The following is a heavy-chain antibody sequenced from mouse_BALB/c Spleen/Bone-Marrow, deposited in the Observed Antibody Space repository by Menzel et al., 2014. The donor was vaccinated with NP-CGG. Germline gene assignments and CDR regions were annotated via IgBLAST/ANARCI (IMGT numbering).Heavy chain of an antibody. CDR3: AFGNYDFDY. Sequence: VMLVESGAELVRPGSSVKISCKASGYAFSSYWMNWVKQRPGRGLEWIGQIYPGDGDTNYSGKFKGKATLTADESSSTAYMQLSSLTSEDSAVYFCAFGNYDFDYWGQGTTLTVSS. J-gene: IGHJ2*01. CDR2: IYPGDGDT. CDR1: GYAFSSYW. V-gene: IGHV1-80*01. D-gene: IGHD2-1*01.